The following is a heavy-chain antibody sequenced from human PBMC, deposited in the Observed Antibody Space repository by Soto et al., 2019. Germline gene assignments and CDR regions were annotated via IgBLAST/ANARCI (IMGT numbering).Heavy chain of an antibody. D-gene: IGHD1-1*01. CDR2: IYYSGRT. V-gene: IGHV4-59*08. CDR1: GGSISSYY. J-gene: IGHJ4*02. Sequence: QVQLQESGPGLVKPSETLSLTCTVSGGSISSYYWSWIRQPPGKGLEWIGYIYYSGRTNYHPSLKSRVTISVYTSKNQFSLKLSSATAADTAVYYCARRYGGNLDYWGQGTLVTVSS. CDR3: ARRYGGNLDY.